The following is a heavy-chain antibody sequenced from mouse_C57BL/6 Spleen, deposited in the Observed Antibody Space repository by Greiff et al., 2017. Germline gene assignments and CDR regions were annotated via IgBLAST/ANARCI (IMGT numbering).Heavy chain of an antibody. Sequence: EVKLMESGGGLVKPGGSLKLSCAASGFTFSDYGMHWVRQAPEKGLEWVAYISSGSSTIYYADTVKGRFTISRDNAKNTLFLQMTSLRSEDTAMYYCARNGGYDGAWFAYWGQGTLVTVSA. D-gene: IGHD2-2*01. CDR3: ARNGGYDGAWFAY. CDR2: ISSGSSTI. V-gene: IGHV5-17*01. CDR1: GFTFSDYG. J-gene: IGHJ3*01.